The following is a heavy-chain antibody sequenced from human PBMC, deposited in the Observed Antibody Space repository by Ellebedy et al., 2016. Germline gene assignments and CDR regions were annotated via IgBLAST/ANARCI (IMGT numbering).Heavy chain of an antibody. V-gene: IGHV3-7*03. CDR3: ARDLTASGTLDY. D-gene: IGHD3-9*01. J-gene: IGHJ4*02. CDR1: GFTFSSYW. CDR2: IKPDGSVT. Sequence: GESLKISCVASGFTFSSYWIHWVRQAPGKGLEWVADIKPDGSVTYYVDYGRGRLTISRDNARSSVYLQLNSLSVEDTAVYHCARDLTASGTLDYWGRGTLVTVSS.